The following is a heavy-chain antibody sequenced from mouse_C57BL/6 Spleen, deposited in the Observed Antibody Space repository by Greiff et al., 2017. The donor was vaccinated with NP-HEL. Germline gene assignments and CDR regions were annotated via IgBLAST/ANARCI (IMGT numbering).Heavy chain of an antibody. CDR1: GYTFTDYH. Sequence: EVQLQQSGPELVKPGASVKMSCKASGYTFTDYHMHWVKQSHGKSLEWIGYINPNNGGTSYNQKFKGKATLTVNKSSSTAYMELRSLTSEDSAVYYCARAKLITTVVPSMDYWGQGTSVTVSS. D-gene: IGHD1-1*01. CDR3: ARAKLITTVVPSMDY. CDR2: INPNNGGT. J-gene: IGHJ4*01. V-gene: IGHV1-22*01.